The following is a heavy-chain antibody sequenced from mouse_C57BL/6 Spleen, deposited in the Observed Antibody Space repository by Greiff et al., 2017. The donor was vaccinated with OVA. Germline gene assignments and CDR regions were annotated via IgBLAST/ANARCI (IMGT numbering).Heavy chain of an antibody. J-gene: IGHJ3*01. CDR2: INPSNGGT. Sequence: QVQLQQPGTELVKPGASVKLSCKASGYTFTSYWMHWVRQRPGQGLEWIGNINPSNGGTNYNEKFKSKATLTVDKSSSSAYMQLSSLTSEDTAVYYCARDYYGSSYGAYWGQGTLVTVSA. V-gene: IGHV1-53*01. CDR3: ARDYYGSSYGAY. CDR1: GYTFTSYW. D-gene: IGHD1-1*01.